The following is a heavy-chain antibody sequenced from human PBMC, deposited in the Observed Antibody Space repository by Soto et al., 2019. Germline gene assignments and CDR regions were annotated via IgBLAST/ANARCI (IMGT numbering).Heavy chain of an antibody. D-gene: IGHD5-12*01. J-gene: IGHJ6*02. CDR1: GFTFSSYG. CDR3: AKRGFDSGGWDYYALDV. V-gene: IGHV3-30*18. CDR2: ISYDGSNK. Sequence: RRLSCAASGFTFSSYGMHWVRQAPGKGLEWVAVISYDGSNKYYADSVKGRFTISRDNSKNTLYLQMNSLRAEDTAVCYCAKRGFDSGGWDYYALDVWGQGTAVTVSS.